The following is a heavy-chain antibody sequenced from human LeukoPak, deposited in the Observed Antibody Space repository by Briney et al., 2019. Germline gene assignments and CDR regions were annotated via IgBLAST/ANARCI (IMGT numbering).Heavy chain of an antibody. Sequence: PGGSLRLSCEASGFSFSTDNMNWGRQAPGKGLEWMSSITSDSRYRYYADSVKVRFSISRDNAKNSLYLPMNSLRAEDAALYFCARDPYSGSYGAYYYSYMDVWGKGTTVTISS. V-gene: IGHV3-21*01. D-gene: IGHD1-26*01. CDR3: ARDPYSGSYGAYYYSYMDV. CDR1: GFSFSTDN. J-gene: IGHJ6*03. CDR2: ITSDSRYR.